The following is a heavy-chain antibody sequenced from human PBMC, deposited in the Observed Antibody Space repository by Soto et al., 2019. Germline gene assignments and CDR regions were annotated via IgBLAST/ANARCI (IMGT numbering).Heavy chain of an antibody. CDR3: ARGRGAAAGPHAFDI. V-gene: IGHV4-30-2*01. D-gene: IGHD6-13*01. CDR1: GGSISSSDYS. Sequence: QLQLQESGSGLVKPSQTLSLTCAVSGGSISSSDYSWSWIRQPPGKGLEWIGYIYHSGSTYYNPSLTSRVSISVDRSKNQFSLKLSSVTAADTAVYSCARGRGAAAGPHAFDIWGQGTMVTFSS. J-gene: IGHJ3*02. CDR2: IYHSGST.